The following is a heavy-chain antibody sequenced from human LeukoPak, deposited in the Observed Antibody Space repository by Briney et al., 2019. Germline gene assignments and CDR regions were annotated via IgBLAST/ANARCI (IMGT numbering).Heavy chain of an antibody. J-gene: IGHJ6*02. V-gene: IGHV3-23*01. CDR2: FSGSGGST. CDR3: AKETMITFGGVIARMDV. Sequence: GGSLRLSCAASGFTFSSYAMSWVRQAPGKGLEWVSAFSGSGGSTYYADFVKGRFTISRDNSKNTLYLQMNSLRAEDTAVYYCAKETMITFGGVIARMDVWGQGTTVTVSS. D-gene: IGHD3-16*02. CDR1: GFTFSSYA.